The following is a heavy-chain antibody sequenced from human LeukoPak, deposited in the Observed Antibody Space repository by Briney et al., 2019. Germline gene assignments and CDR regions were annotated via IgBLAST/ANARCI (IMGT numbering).Heavy chain of an antibody. V-gene: IGHV3-23*01. CDR3: AKGTYSSSWSDFAY. D-gene: IGHD6-13*01. CDR1: GFTFSTNA. Sequence: GGSLRLSCAASGFTFSTNAMSWVHQPPGKGLEWVSAVSGSGGSTYYADSLKGRFTISRDNSKNTLHLQMNSLRAEDRAVYYCAKGTYSSSWSDFAYWGQGTLVTVSS. CDR2: VSGSGGST. J-gene: IGHJ4*02.